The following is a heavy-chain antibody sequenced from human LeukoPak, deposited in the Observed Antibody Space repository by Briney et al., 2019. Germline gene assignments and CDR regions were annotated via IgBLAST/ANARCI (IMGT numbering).Heavy chain of an antibody. D-gene: IGHD6-19*01. J-gene: IGHJ4*02. CDR2: INPNSGGT. V-gene: IGHV1-2*02. Sequence: ASVKVSCKASGYTFTGYYMHWVRQAPGQGLEWMGWINPNSGGTNYAQKFQGRVTMTRDTSITTANMELGSLGSDDTAVYYCARSISGWHDYWGQGTLVTVSS. CDR1: GYTFTGYY. CDR3: ARSISGWHDY.